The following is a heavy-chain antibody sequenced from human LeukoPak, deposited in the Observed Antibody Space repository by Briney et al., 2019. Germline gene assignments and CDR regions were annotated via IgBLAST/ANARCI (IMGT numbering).Heavy chain of an antibody. CDR3: ARDRDMVRGSDPWWFDP. Sequence: SETLSLTCGVYGGSFNSYYWTWIRQPPGKGLEWIGEINHTGATNYSPSLKSRVTISVDTSKRQFSVRLTSVTAADTAVYYCARDRDMVRGSDPWWFDPWGQGTLVTVSS. CDR2: INHTGAT. V-gene: IGHV4-34*01. D-gene: IGHD3-10*01. CDR1: GGSFNSYY. J-gene: IGHJ5*02.